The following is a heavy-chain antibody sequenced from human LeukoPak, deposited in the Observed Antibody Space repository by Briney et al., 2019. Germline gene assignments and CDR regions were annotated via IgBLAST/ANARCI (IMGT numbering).Heavy chain of an antibody. CDR1: GGSISSYY. Sequence: SETLSLTCTVSGGSISSYYWSWIRQPPGKGLEWFGEIDHSGSTNYNPSLKSRVTISVDTSKNQFSLKLSSVTAADTAVYYCARASYSYGPYYFDYWGQGTLVTVSS. J-gene: IGHJ4*02. CDR2: IDHSGST. CDR3: ARASYSYGPYYFDY. V-gene: IGHV4-34*01. D-gene: IGHD5-18*01.